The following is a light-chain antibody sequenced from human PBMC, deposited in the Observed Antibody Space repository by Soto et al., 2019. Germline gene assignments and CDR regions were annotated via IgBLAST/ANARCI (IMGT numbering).Light chain of an antibody. J-gene: IGLJ1*01. Sequence: QSVLTQPASVSGSPGQSITISCTVGSYNFVSWYQQHPGKAPKVLIYEVSKRPSGVSDRFSGSKSGNTASLTISGLQAEDEADYYCCSDAGRSTSVFGTGTKVTVL. V-gene: IGLV2-23*02. CDR1: GSYNF. CDR3: CSDAGRSTSV. CDR2: EVS.